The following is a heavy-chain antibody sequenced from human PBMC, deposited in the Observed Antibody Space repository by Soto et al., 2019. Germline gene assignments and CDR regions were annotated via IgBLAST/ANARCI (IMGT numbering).Heavy chain of an antibody. Sequence: EVQLVESGGGLVEPGGSLRLSCATSGFTFSAFDMHWVRQATGKGLAWVAAIGTLHDAYYPDSVKGRFTISRENAKNSLYLQMNSLRAGDTAVYYCARQASYWHGGGGWFDPWGQGTLVTVSS. D-gene: IGHD2-8*02. CDR1: GFTFSAFD. CDR2: IGTLHDA. J-gene: IGHJ5*02. V-gene: IGHV3-13*01. CDR3: ARQASYWHGGGGWFDP.